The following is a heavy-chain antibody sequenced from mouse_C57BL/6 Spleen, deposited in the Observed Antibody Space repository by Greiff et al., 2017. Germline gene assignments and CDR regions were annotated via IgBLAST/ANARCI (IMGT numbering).Heavy chain of an antibody. CDR2: ISSGSSTV. J-gene: IGHJ4*01. CDR1: GFTFSDYG. D-gene: IGHD2-1*01. Sequence: EVHLVESGGGLVKPGGSLKLSCAASGFTFSDYGMHWVRQAPEKGLEWVAYISSGSSTVYYADTVKGRFTISRDNAKNTLFLQMTSLRSEDTAMYYCARPMGKGDAMDYWGQGTSVTVSS. V-gene: IGHV5-17*01. CDR3: ARPMGKGDAMDY.